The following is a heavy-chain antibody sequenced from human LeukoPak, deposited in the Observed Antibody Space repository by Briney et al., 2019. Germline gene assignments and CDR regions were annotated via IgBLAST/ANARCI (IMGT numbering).Heavy chain of an antibody. CDR2: MNPNSGNT. CDR3: ARRGDSGYGDYGYFDL. J-gene: IGHJ2*01. V-gene: IGHV1-8*02. D-gene: IGHD4-17*01. CDR1: GYTFTSYD. Sequence: ASVKVSCKASGYTFTSYDINWVRQATGQGLEWMGWMNPNSGNTGYAQKFQGRVTMTTDTSTSTAYMELRSLRSDDTAVYYCARRGDSGYGDYGYFDLWGRGTLVTVSS.